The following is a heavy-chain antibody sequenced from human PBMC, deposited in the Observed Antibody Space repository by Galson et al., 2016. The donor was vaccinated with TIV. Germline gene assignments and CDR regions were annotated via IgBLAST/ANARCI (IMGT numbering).Heavy chain of an antibody. D-gene: IGHD4-11*01. CDR2: IYARGNT. V-gene: IGHV4-61*02. CDR1: GGSISSGNYY. Sequence: TLSLTCTVSGGSISSGNYYWSWIRQSAGKGLEWIGRIYARGNTDYNPSLRSRVTISADTSKNQFSLRLSSVTAIDTAVYYCAREEGDYSNYAYYWGKGVLVTVSS. J-gene: IGHJ4*02. CDR3: AREEGDYSNYAYY.